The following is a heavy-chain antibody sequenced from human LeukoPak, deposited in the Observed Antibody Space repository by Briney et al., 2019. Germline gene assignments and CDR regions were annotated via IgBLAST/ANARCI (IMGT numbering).Heavy chain of an antibody. V-gene: IGHV1-24*01. D-gene: IGHD7-27*01. CDR3: ARVPGDDYYFDY. CDR1: GYTLTELS. CDR2: FDPEDGET. Sequence: ASVKVSCKVSGYTLTELSMHWVRQAPGKGLEWMGGFDPEDGETIYAQKFQGRVTMTRDTSISTAYMELSRLRSDDTAVYYCARVPGDDYYFDYWGQGTLVTVSS. J-gene: IGHJ4*02.